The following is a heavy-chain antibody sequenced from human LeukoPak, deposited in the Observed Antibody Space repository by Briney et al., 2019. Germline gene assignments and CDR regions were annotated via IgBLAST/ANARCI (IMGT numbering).Heavy chain of an antibody. V-gene: IGHV3-23*01. CDR1: GFTFRRYA. J-gene: IGHJ3*02. CDR3: AKDVFIAVAGGAFDI. D-gene: IGHD6-19*01. Sequence: GGSLRLSCAASGFTFRRYAMNWVRQAPGKGLEWISVISENGGRTYYADSVKGRFTISTDYSKNTLYLQMNSLRAEDTAVYYCAKDVFIAVAGGAFDIWGQGTMVTVSS. CDR2: ISENGGRT.